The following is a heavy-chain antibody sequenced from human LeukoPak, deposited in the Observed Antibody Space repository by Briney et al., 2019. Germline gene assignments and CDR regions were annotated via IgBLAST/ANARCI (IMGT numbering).Heavy chain of an antibody. Sequence: GGSLRLSCAASGFTFSSYGMHWVRQAPGEGLQWVAFIRYDGSNKYYADSVKGRFTISRDNSKNTLYLQMNSLRAEDTAVYYCAKAYGYYFDYWGQGTLVTVSS. CDR3: AKAYGYYFDY. CDR2: IRYDGSNK. CDR1: GFTFSSYG. J-gene: IGHJ4*02. D-gene: IGHD3-10*01. V-gene: IGHV3-30*02.